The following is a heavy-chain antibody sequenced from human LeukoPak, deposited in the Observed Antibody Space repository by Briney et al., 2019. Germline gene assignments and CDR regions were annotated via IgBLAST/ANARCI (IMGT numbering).Heavy chain of an antibody. D-gene: IGHD3-3*01. J-gene: IGHJ6*02. Sequence: GESLKISCKGSGYSFTSYWIGWVRQMPGKGLEWMGIIYPGDSDTRYSPSFQGQVTISADKSISTAYLQWSSLKASDTAMYYCARHSSYYDFWSGPRAYGMDVWGQGTTVTVSS. V-gene: IGHV5-51*01. CDR3: ARHSSYYDFWSGPRAYGMDV. CDR1: GYSFTSYW. CDR2: IYPGDSDT.